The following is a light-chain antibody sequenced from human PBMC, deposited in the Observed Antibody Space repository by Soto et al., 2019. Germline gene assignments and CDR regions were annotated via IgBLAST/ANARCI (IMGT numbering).Light chain of an antibody. Sequence: EIVMTQSPATLSVYPGERATLSCRASQSVSSNLAWYQQKPGQAPRLLIYGASTRATGIPATFSGSGSGTEFTLTISSLQSEDFAVYYCQQYNNWPHTFGQGTKLEIK. V-gene: IGKV3-15*01. CDR1: QSVSSN. CDR3: QQYNNWPHT. CDR2: GAS. J-gene: IGKJ2*01.